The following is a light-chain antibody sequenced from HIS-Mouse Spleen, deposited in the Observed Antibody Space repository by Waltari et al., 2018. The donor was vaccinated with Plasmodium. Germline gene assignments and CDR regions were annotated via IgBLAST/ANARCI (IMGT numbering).Light chain of an antibody. V-gene: IGLV2-8*01. CDR1: SSDVGGYNY. CDR2: EVS. Sequence: QSALTQPPSASGSPGQSVTISCTGPSSDVGGYNYVPWYQQPPAKAPKLMIYEVSKRPSGVPDRFSGSKSGNTASLTVSGLQAEDEADYYCSSYAGSNNLVFGGGTKLTVL. CDR3: SSYAGSNNLV. J-gene: IGLJ2*01.